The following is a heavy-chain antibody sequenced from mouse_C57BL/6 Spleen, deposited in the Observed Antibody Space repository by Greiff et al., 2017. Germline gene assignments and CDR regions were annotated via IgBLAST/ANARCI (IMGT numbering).Heavy chain of an antibody. CDR3: AKSPSYYSNCAMNAMDY. J-gene: IGHJ4*01. D-gene: IGHD2-5*01. Sequence: QVQLQQSGPGLVQPSQSLSITCTVSGFSLTSYGVHWVRQSPGTGLEWLGVLWRGGSTDYNAAFMSRLSITKDNSNSQVFFKMNSLQADDTAIYYCAKSPSYYSNCAMNAMDYWGQGTSVTVSS. CDR1: GFSLTSYG. V-gene: IGHV2-5*01. CDR2: LWRGGST.